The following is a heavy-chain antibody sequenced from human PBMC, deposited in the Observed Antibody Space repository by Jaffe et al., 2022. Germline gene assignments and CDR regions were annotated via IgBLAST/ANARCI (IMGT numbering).Heavy chain of an antibody. CDR2: INHSGST. CDR3: ARGPYEDGDYLRPYYYYMDV. Sequence: QVQLQQWGAGLLKPSETLSLTCAVYGGSFSGYYWSWIRQPPGKGLEWIGEINHSGSTNYNPSLKSRVTISVDTSKNQFSLKLSSVTAADTAVYYCARGPYEDGDYLRPYYYYMDVWGKGTTVTVSS. J-gene: IGHJ6*03. D-gene: IGHD4-17*01. V-gene: IGHV4-34*01. CDR1: GGSFSGYY.